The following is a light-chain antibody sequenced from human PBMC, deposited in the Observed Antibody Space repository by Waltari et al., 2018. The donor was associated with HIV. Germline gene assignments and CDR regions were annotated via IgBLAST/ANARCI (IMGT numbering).Light chain of an antibody. Sequence: SFVLTQPPSVSVAPGQTARITWGGNNIGSKTVHWYQQKPGQAPVVVVHDYTDRPSGIPERFSGSNSGNTATLTISRVEAGDEADYHCQVWDTSSDHVIFGGGTKLTVL. CDR1: NIGSKT. V-gene: IGLV3-21*02. CDR2: DYT. J-gene: IGLJ2*01. CDR3: QVWDTSSDHVI.